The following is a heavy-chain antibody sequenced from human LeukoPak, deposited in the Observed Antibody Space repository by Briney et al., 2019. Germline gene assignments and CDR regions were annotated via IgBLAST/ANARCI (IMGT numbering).Heavy chain of an antibody. V-gene: IGHV1-8*01. Sequence: ASVKVSCKASGYTFTSFDMNWVRQATGQGLEWMGWMNPNSGNTGYAQKFQGRVTMTRNTSISTAYMELSSLRSEDTAVYYCARDHYHKIHSVMVTAPDYWGQGTLVIVSS. CDR3: ARDHYHKIHSVMVTAPDY. D-gene: IGHD2-21*02. CDR2: MNPNSGNT. J-gene: IGHJ4*02. CDR1: GYTFTSFD.